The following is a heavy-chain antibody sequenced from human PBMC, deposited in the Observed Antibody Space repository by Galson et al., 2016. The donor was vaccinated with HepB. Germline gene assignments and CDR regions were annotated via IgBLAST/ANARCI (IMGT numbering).Heavy chain of an antibody. D-gene: IGHD6-13*01. V-gene: IGHV4-59*01. CDR2: IYNSEYT. Sequence: SETLSLTCTISGGSITGYYWTWIRQPPGQGLEWIGYIYNSEYTKYNPSLKSRVTISMGTSKNQFSLRLSSVTAADSAVYYCARNGGSSWQYYFDYWGQGNLVTVSS. CDR1: GGSITGYY. J-gene: IGHJ4*02. CDR3: ARNGGSSWQYYFDY.